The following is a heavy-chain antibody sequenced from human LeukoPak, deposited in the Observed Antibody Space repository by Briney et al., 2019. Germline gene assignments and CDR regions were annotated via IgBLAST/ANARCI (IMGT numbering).Heavy chain of an antibody. V-gene: IGHV3-33*06. D-gene: IGHD6-13*01. CDR1: GFTFSSYG. CDR3: AKGAAAGKYYFDY. Sequence: GGSLRLXCAASGFTFSSYGMHWVRQAPGKGLEWVAVIWYDGNNKYYADSVKGRFTISRDNSKNTLYLQMNSLRAEDTAVYYCAKGAAAGKYYFDYWGQGTLVTVSS. CDR2: IWYDGNNK. J-gene: IGHJ4*02.